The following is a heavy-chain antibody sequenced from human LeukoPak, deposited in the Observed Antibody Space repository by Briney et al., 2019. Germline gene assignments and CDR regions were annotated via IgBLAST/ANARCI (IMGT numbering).Heavy chain of an antibody. Sequence: PGGSLRLSCAASGFSVSNNYMSWVRQAPGKGLEWVSVIYNGGYTYYADSVKGRFTISRDNSKNTLYLQMNSLRAEDTAVYYCARDNQLVRGVIDYRGQGTLVTVSS. CDR2: IYNGGYT. D-gene: IGHD3-10*01. V-gene: IGHV3-66*01. J-gene: IGHJ4*02. CDR3: ARDNQLVRGVIDY. CDR1: GFSVSNNY.